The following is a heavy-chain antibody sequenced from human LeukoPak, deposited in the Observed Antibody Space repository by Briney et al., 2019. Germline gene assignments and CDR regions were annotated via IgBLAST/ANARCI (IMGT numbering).Heavy chain of an antibody. CDR3: ARAHLYSSSLSKAFDI. D-gene: IGHD6-13*01. Sequence: PSETLSLTCAVYGGSFSGYYWSWIRQPPGKGLGWIGEINHSGSTNYNPSLKSRVTISVDTSKNQFSPKLSSVTAADTAVYYCARAHLYSSSLSKAFDIWGQGTMVTVSS. CDR1: GGSFSGYY. CDR2: INHSGST. J-gene: IGHJ3*02. V-gene: IGHV4-34*01.